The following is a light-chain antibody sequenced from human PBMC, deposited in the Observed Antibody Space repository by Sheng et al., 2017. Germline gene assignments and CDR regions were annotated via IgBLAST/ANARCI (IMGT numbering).Light chain of an antibody. J-gene: IGLJ3*02. V-gene: IGLV1-51*02. CDR1: SSNIGNNY. CDR3: GTWDTSLSAGV. CDR2: GHN. Sequence: QSVLTQPPSVSAAPGQRVTISCSGSSSNIGNNYVSWYQQLPGTAPKLLIYGHNNRPSGIPDRFSGSSSGASATLGITGLQTGDEANYYCGTWDTSLSAGVFGGGTKLTVL.